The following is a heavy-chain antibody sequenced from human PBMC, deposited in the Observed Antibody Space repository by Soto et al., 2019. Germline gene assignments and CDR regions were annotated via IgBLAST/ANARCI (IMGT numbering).Heavy chain of an antibody. J-gene: IGHJ6*03. CDR3: ARAGLRKSWPKRYYYYYMDV. D-gene: IGHD2-21*02. CDR1: GYTFTSYD. CDR2: MNPNSGNT. Sequence: ASVKVSCKASGYTFTSYDINWVRQATGQGLEWMGWMNPNSGNTGYAQKFQGRVTMTRNTSISTAYMELSSLRSEDTAVYYCARAGLRKSWPKRYYYYYMDVWGKGTTVTVSS. V-gene: IGHV1-8*01.